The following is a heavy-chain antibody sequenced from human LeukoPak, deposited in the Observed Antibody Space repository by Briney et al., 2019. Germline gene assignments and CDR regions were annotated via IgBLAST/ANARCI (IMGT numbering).Heavy chain of an antibody. Sequence: GGSLRLSCSASGFPFSTYAMSWVRQAPGKGLEWVSMITRGGGSTYYADSDKGRFTISRDNSRSTVSLQMNSLRAEGTAVYYCTRDHPDCRGTSCLLFDYWGQGTLATVSS. CDR2: ITRGGGST. CDR1: GFPFSTYA. CDR3: TRDHPDCRGTSCLLFDY. V-gene: IGHV3-23*01. D-gene: IGHD2-2*01. J-gene: IGHJ4*02.